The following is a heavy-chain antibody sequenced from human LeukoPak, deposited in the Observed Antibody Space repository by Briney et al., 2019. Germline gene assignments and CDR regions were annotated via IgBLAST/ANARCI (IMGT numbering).Heavy chain of an antibody. J-gene: IGHJ4*02. CDR1: GFTFSSYA. CDR3: ARDPTPYGYPDY. D-gene: IGHD5-18*01. Sequence: AGGSLRLSCAASGFTFSSYAMHWVRQAPGKGLEWVAVISYDGSNKYYADSVKGRFTISRDNSKNTLYLQMNSLRAEDTAVYYCARDPTPYGYPDYWGQGILVTVSS. V-gene: IGHV3-30-3*01. CDR2: ISYDGSNK.